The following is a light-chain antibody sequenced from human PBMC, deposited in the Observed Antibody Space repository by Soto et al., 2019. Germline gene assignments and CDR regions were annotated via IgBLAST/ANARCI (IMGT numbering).Light chain of an antibody. J-gene: IGKJ1*01. CDR2: LGS. V-gene: IGKV2-28*01. CDR1: QRLLHNDGNNF. Sequence: VMNQSPPSLPLTPGEPASLSCRSSQRLLHNDGNNFLGWYLQKPGQSPQLLIYLGSNRASGVPDRFSGSGSGTDFTLKISRVEAEDVGVYYCMQALQIPWTFGQGTKVEIK. CDR3: MQALQIPWT.